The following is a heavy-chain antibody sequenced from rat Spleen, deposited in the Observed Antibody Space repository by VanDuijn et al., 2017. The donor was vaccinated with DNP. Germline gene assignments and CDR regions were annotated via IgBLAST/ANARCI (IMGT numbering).Heavy chain of an antibody. J-gene: IGHJ2*01. Sequence: EVQLVESGGGLVQPGRSLKLSCAASGFTFSNYGMAWVRQAPTKGLEWVAYISYDGGITNYGDSVKGRFTISRDNAKSTLYLQMYSLRSEDTATYYCATDFERGYWGQGVMVTVSS. CDR1: GFTFSNYG. D-gene: IGHD1-11*01. V-gene: IGHV5-20*01. CDR3: ATDFERGY. CDR2: ISYDGGIT.